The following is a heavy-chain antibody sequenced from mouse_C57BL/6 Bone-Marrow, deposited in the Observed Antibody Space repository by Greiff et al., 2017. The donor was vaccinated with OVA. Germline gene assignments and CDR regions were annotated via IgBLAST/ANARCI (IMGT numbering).Heavy chain of an antibody. CDR1: GFTFSSYA. D-gene: IGHD2-5*01. Sequence: EVKLVESGGGLVKPGGSLKLSCAASGFTFSSYAMSWVRQTPDKRLEWVATISDGGSYTYYPDNVKGRFTISRDNAKNNLYLQMSHLKSEDTAMYYCAREYSNYVDYFDYWGQGTTLTVSS. V-gene: IGHV5-4*01. CDR2: ISDGGSYT. CDR3: AREYSNYVDYFDY. J-gene: IGHJ2*01.